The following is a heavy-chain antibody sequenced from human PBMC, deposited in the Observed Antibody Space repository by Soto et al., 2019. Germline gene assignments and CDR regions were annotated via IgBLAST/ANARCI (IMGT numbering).Heavy chain of an antibody. CDR2: IIPILGIA. CDR1: GGTFSSYT. Sequence: VASVKVSCKASGGTFSSYTISWVRQAPGQGLEWMGRIIPILGIANYAQKFQGRVTITADKSTSTAYMELSSLRSEDTAVYYCARGTAYVRALKYYFDYWGQGTLVTVSS. D-gene: IGHD2-21*01. CDR3: ARGTAYVRALKYYFDY. J-gene: IGHJ4*02. V-gene: IGHV1-69*02.